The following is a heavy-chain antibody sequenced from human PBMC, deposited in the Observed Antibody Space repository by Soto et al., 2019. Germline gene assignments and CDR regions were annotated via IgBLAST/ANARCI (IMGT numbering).Heavy chain of an antibody. CDR1: GGSFSGYY. Sequence: KPSETLSLTCAVYGGSFSGYYWSWIRQPPGKGLEWIGEINHSGSTNYNPSLKSRVTISVDTSKNQFSLRLSSVTAADTAVYYCARGLTMGQLPSNFDHWGQGTLVTVSS. CDR2: INHSGST. V-gene: IGHV4-34*01. D-gene: IGHD3-16*01. CDR3: ARGLTMGQLPSNFDH. J-gene: IGHJ5*02.